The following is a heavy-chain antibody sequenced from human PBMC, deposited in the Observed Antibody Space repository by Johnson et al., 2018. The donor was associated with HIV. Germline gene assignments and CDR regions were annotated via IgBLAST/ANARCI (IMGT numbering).Heavy chain of an antibody. CDR2: IYSRDTT. Sequence: MQLVESGGGLVQPGGSLRLSCAASGFTVSSNYMSWVRQAPGKGLEWVSIIYSRDTTYYADSVKGRFTISRDNSKNTLYLQMNSLRVEDTAVYYCASSYSESDAFDIWGQGTMVTVSS. CDR3: ASSYSESDAFDI. D-gene: IGHD3-10*01. J-gene: IGHJ3*02. V-gene: IGHV3-66*01. CDR1: GFTVSSNY.